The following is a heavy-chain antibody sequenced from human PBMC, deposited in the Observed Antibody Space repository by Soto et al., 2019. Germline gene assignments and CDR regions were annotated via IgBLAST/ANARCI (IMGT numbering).Heavy chain of an antibody. D-gene: IGHD3-22*01. V-gene: IGHV4-59*08. J-gene: IGHJ2*01. CDR3: ARCYYDSSGPNWYFDL. Sequence: QVQLQESGPGLVKPSETLSLTCTVSGGSISSYYWSWIRQPPGKGLEWIGYIYYSGSTNYNPSLKSRVTISVDTSKNQFSLKLSSVTAADTAVYYCARCYYDSSGPNWYFDLWGRGTLVTVSS. CDR1: GGSISSYY. CDR2: IYYSGST.